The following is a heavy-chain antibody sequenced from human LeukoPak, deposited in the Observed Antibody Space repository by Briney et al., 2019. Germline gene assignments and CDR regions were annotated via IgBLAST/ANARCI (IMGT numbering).Heavy chain of an antibody. V-gene: IGHV3-64*01. D-gene: IGHD2-2*01. Sequence: TGESLRLSCAASGFPFSSYAMHWVRQAPGKGLELVSTISNNGGSTYFANSVKGRFTISRDNSKNTLFLQMGSLRPEDMAVYYCARDPHCDTTTCLSYFDYWGRGTLVTVSS. CDR2: ISNNGGST. CDR1: GFPFSSYA. CDR3: ARDPHCDTTTCLSYFDY. J-gene: IGHJ4*02.